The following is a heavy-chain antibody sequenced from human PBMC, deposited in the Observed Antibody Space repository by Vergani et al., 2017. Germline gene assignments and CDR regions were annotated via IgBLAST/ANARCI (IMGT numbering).Heavy chain of an antibody. CDR1: GFALNRHA. V-gene: IGHV3-23*04. CDR2: VSADGDST. Sequence: VQLVESGGGVVQPGTSLRLSCVVSGFALNRHAMYWVRQAPGKGLEWVSTVSADGDSTYYAESVKGRFTISRDNPKNTVHLQMNSLRAEDTAVYYCAKKWLTNEEVEYWGQGILVTVSS. D-gene: IGHD6-19*01. J-gene: IGHJ4*02. CDR3: AKKWLTNEEVEY.